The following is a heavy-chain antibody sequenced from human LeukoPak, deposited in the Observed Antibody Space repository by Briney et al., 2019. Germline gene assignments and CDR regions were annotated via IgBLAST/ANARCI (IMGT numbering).Heavy chain of an antibody. V-gene: IGHV3-23*01. J-gene: IGHJ3*02. CDR1: GFTFSSYA. CDR2: ISGSGGST. Sequence: GGSLRLSCAASGFTFSSYAMGWVRQAPGKGLEWVSAISGSGGSTYYADSVKGRFTISRDNSKDTLYLQMNSLRAEDTAVYYCAKVCDSSGYFVVRVENDAFDIWGQGTMVTVSS. D-gene: IGHD3-22*01. CDR3: AKVCDSSGYFVVRVENDAFDI.